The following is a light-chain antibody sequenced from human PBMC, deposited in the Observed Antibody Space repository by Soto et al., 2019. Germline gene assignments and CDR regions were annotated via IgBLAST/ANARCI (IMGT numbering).Light chain of an antibody. V-gene: IGLV7-43*01. Sequence: QTVVTQEPSLTVSPGGTVTLTCASSTGAVTSGHYPNWFQQKPGQAPRALIYSISNKHSWTPARFSGSLLGGKAALTLSGVQPEDEADYYCLLYYAAAQPWVFGGGTKLTVL. CDR1: TGAVTSGHY. CDR2: SIS. J-gene: IGLJ3*02. CDR3: LLYYAAAQPWV.